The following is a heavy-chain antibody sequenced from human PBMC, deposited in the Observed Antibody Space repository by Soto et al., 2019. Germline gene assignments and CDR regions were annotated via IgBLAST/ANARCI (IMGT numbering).Heavy chain of an antibody. CDR1: GFTFSSYW. D-gene: IGHD5-18*01. V-gene: IGHV3-74*01. CDR3: ARDLVDSYGYYYYGMDV. J-gene: IGHJ6*02. Sequence: GGSLRLSCAASGFTFSSYWMHWVRQAPGKGLVWVSRINSDGSSTSYADSVKGRFTISRDNAKNTLYLQMNSLRAEDTAVYYCARDLVDSYGYYYYGMDVWGQGTTVTVSS. CDR2: INSDGSST.